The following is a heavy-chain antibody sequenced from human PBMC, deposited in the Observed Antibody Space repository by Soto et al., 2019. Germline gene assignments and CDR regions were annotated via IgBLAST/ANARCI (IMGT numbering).Heavy chain of an antibody. CDR3: AKDLSYGDYADGMDV. CDR2: ISYDGSNK. D-gene: IGHD4-17*01. J-gene: IGHJ6*02. V-gene: IGHV3-30*18. CDR1: GFTFSSSV. Sequence: TGGSLRLSCAASGFTFSSSVMHWVRQSPGKGLEWVAVISYDGSNKYYADSVKGRFTISRDNSKNTLYLQMNSLRAEDTAVYYCAKDLSYGDYADGMDVWGQGTTVTVSS.